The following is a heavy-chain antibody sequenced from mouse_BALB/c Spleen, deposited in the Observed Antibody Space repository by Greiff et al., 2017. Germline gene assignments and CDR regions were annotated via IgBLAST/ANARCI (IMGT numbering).Heavy chain of an antibody. D-gene: IGHD3-3*01. CDR3: VRDGWGPWFAY. Sequence: GGGLVQPKGSLKLSCAASGFTFNTNAMNWVRQAPGKGLEWVARIRSKSNNYATYYADSVKDRFTISRDDSQSMLYLQMNNLKTEDTAMYYCVRDGWGPWFAYWGQGTLVTVSA. CDR1: GFTFNTNA. CDR2: IRSKSNNYAT. J-gene: IGHJ3*01. V-gene: IGHV10S3*01.